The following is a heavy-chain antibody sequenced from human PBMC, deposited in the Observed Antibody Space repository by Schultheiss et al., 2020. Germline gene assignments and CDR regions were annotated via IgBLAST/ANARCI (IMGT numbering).Heavy chain of an antibody. CDR3: AREGATGTVDFDF. CDR1: GGSFSGYY. J-gene: IGHJ4*02. V-gene: IGHV4-34*01. Sequence: SETLSLTCAVYGGSFSGYYWSWIRQPPGKGLEWIGEINHSGSTNYNPSLKSRVTISVDTSKNQFSLKLNSVTAADTAVYYCAREGATGTVDFDFWGQGTLVTVSS. CDR2: INHSGST. D-gene: IGHD1-1*01.